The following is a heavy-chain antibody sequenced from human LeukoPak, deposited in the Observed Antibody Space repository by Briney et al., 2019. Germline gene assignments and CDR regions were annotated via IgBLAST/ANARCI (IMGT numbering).Heavy chain of an antibody. Sequence: GGSLRLSCAASGFVFSSYSFNWVRQAPGKGLEWVASVNTVSSYIYYAGSVRGRFTISRDNAKNSVLLQMNSLRAEDRAMYYCVRLRRNSDSSGFYYYDNWGQGTLVTVSS. CDR2: VNTVSSYI. CDR1: GFVFSSYS. D-gene: IGHD3-22*01. J-gene: IGHJ4*02. V-gene: IGHV3-21*01. CDR3: VRLRRNSDSSGFYYYDN.